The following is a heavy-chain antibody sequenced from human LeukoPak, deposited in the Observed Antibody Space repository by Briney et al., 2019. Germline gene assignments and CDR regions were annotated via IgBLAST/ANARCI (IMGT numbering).Heavy chain of an antibody. CDR3: ARGPLSLYYYYGMDV. J-gene: IGHJ6*02. CDR2: INHSGST. CDR1: GGSFSGYY. V-gene: IGHV4-34*01. Sequence: PSETLSLTCAVYGGSFSGYYWSWIRQPPGKGLEWIGEINHSGSTNYNPSLKSRVIISVDTSKNQFSLKLSSVTAADTAVYYCARGPLSLYYYYGMDVWGQGTTVTVSS.